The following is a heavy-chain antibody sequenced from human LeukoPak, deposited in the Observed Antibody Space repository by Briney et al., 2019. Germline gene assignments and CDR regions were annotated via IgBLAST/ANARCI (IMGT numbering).Heavy chain of an antibody. V-gene: IGHV3-30-3*01. Sequence: GRSLRLSCAASGFTFSSYAMHWVRQAPGKGLEWVAVISYDGSNKYYADSVKGRFTISRDNSKNTLYLQMNSLRAEDTAVYYCARDGGSYWGREPRDFDYWGQGTLVTVSS. CDR1: GFTFSSYA. CDR3: ARDGGSYWGREPRDFDY. CDR2: ISYDGSNK. J-gene: IGHJ4*02. D-gene: IGHD1-26*01.